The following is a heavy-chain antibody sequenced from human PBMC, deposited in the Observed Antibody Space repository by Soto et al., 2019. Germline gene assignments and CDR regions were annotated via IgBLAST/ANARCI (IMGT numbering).Heavy chain of an antibody. J-gene: IGHJ6*02. CDR2: IYYSGST. Sequence: SETLSLTCTVSGGSISSSSYYWGWIRQPPGRGLEWIGSIYYSGSTYYNPSLKSRVTISVDTSKNQFSLKLSSVTAADTAVYYCARGGYCSSTSCYNDYYYGMDVWGQGTTVTVSS. CDR1: GGSISSSSYY. V-gene: IGHV4-39*01. CDR3: ARGGYCSSTSCYNDYYYGMDV. D-gene: IGHD2-2*02.